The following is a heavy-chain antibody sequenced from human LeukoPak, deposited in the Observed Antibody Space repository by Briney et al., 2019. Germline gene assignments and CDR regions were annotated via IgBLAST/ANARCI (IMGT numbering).Heavy chain of an antibody. V-gene: IGHV3-11*05. CDR1: GFSFSDYY. Sequence: PGGSLRLSCAASGFSFSDYYMSWIRQAPGKGLECVSYISGRSSHTNYADSVKGRFTISRDNPKNSLYLQMNSLRAEDTAVYYCARVERSSSSCYADYWGQGTLVTVSS. D-gene: IGHD2-2*01. CDR2: ISGRSSHT. J-gene: IGHJ4*02. CDR3: ARVERSSSSCYADY.